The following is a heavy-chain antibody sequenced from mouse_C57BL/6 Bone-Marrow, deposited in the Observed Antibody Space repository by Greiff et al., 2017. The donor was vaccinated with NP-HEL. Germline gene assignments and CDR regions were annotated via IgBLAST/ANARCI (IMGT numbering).Heavy chain of an antibody. V-gene: IGHV1-81*01. CDR3: ARWGRYYAMDY. CDR2: IYPRSGNT. Sequence: QVQLQQSGAELARPGASVKLSCKASGYTFTSYGISWVKQRTGQGLEWIGEIYPRSGNTYYNEKFKGKATLTADKSSSTAYMALRSLTSEDSAVYFCARWGRYYAMDYWGQGTSVTVSS. CDR1: GYTFTSYG. J-gene: IGHJ4*01.